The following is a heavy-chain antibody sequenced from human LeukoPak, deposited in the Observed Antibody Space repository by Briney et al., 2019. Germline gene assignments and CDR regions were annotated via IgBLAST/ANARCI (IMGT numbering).Heavy chain of an antibody. CDR3: AKEVGLSAAGTRGDFDY. J-gene: IGHJ4*02. Sequence: GGSLRLSCAASGFTVSSNYMSWVRQAPGKGLEWVSVIYSGGSTNYADSVKGRFTISRDNSKNTLYLQMNSLRAEDTALYYCAKEVGLSAAGTRGDFDYWGQGTLVTVSS. CDR2: IYSGGST. CDR1: GFTVSSNY. V-gene: IGHV3-66*01. D-gene: IGHD6-13*01.